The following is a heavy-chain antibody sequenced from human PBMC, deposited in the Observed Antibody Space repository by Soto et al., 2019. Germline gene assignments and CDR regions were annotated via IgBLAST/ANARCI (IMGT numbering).Heavy chain of an antibody. V-gene: IGHV1-69*01. CDR3: ARGRVSVVVPAARGWCDP. CDR1: GGTFSSYA. D-gene: IGHD2-2*01. CDR2: IIPIFGTA. Sequence: QVQLVQSGAEVKKPGSSVKVSCKASGGTFSSYAISWVRQAPGQGLEWMGGIIPIFGTANYAQKFQGRVTITADESTSTAYMELSSLRSEDTAVYYCARGRVSVVVPAARGWCDPWGQGTLVTVSS. J-gene: IGHJ5*02.